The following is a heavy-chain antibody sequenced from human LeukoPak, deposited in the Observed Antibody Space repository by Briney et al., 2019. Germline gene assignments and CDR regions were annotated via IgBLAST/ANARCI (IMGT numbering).Heavy chain of an antibody. J-gene: IGHJ5*02. D-gene: IGHD2-15*01. CDR1: GYSISSGYY. CDR2: IYHSGST. CDR3: ARDPAQGYCSGGSCYNWFDP. Sequence: SETLSLTCTVSGYSISSGYYWGWIRQPPRKGLEWIGSIYHSGSTYYNPSLKSRVTISVDTSKNQFSLKLSSVTAADTAVYYCARDPAQGYCSGGSCYNWFDPWGQGTLVTVSS. V-gene: IGHV4-38-2*02.